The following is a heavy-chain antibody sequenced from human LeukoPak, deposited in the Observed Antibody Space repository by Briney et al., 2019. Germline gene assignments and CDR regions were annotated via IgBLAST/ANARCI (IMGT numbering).Heavy chain of an antibody. CDR3: AREESEYFDY. V-gene: IGHV3-11*01. CDR2: ISPSGTDI. J-gene: IGHJ4*02. CDR1: GFTFSDSY. Sequence: GGSLRLSCAVSGFTFSDSYMTWLRQAPGKGLESLSYISPSGTDISYADSVKGRFTISRDNAKNSLYLQMNNLRADDTAVYYCAREESEYFDYWGQGTLVTVSS. D-gene: IGHD2/OR15-2a*01.